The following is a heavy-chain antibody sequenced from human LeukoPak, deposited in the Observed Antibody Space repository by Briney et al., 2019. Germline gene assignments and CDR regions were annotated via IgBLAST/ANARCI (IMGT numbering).Heavy chain of an antibody. CDR3: ARGGLRNYYGSGSYLWFDP. Sequence: RSETLSLTCTVSGGSISTSNYYWGWIRQPPGKGLEWIGNIFYSGSTYYSPSLKSRVTISVDTSKNQFSLKLSSVTAADTAVYYCARGGLRNYYGSGSYLWFDPWGQGTLVTVSS. D-gene: IGHD3-10*01. V-gene: IGHV4-39*01. J-gene: IGHJ5*02. CDR1: GGSISTSNYY. CDR2: IFYSGST.